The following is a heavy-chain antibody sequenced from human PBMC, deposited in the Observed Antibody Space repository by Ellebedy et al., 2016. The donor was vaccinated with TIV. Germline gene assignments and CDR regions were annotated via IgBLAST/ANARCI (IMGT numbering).Heavy chain of an antibody. CDR2: ITPFNGNS. CDR3: ARGYELRFLEWLSLDAFDI. Sequence: ASVKVSCKASAGTFSSYAIIWVRQPPRQGLESMGRITPFNGNSNYAQKLQGRVTMTTDTSTSTTYMELRSLRSADTAVYYCARGYELRFLEWLSLDAFDIWGQGTMVTVSS. D-gene: IGHD3-3*01. V-gene: IGHV1-18*01. J-gene: IGHJ3*02. CDR1: AGTFSSYA.